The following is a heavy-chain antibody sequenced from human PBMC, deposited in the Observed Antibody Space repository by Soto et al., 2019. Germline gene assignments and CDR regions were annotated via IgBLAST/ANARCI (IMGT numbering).Heavy chain of an antibody. Sequence: EVQLVESGGDVVQPGGSLRLSCAASGFTFEDYTIHWVRQAPGKALEWVALISWDGGTTYYTHSVKGRFTIFRDNSKNSLYLQMNRLRPEDTALYYCAKDGSQKDDDGNWLGSWGQGTLVTVSS. CDR1: GFTFEDYT. CDR2: ISWDGGTT. CDR3: AKDGSQKDDDGNWLGS. D-gene: IGHD3-16*01. V-gene: IGHV3-43*01. J-gene: IGHJ5*01.